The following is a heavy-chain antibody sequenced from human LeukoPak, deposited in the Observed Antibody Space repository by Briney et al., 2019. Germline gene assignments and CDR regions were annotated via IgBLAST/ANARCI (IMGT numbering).Heavy chain of an antibody. Sequence: SETLSLTCTVSGGSISSYYWSWIRQPPGKGLEWIGYIYYSGSTYYNPSLKSRVTISVDTSKNQFSLKLSSVTAADTAVYYCARSPPSVTYYFDYWGQGTLVTVSS. CDR1: GGSISSYY. CDR3: ARSPPSVTYYFDY. V-gene: IGHV4-59*12. CDR2: IYYSGST. J-gene: IGHJ4*02. D-gene: IGHD4-17*01.